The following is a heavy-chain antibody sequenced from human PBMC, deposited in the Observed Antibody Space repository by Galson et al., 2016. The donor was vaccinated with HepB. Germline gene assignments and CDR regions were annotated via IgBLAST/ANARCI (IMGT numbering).Heavy chain of an antibody. D-gene: IGHD5-18*01. CDR3: ARDKRLWLV. CDR2: IKQDGSEK. Sequence: SLRLSCAASRFTFSSHWMSWVRQAPGKGLEWVASIKQDGSEKYYVDSVKGRFTISRDNAKNSLYLQLNSLRAEDTAVYYCARDKRLWLVWGQGTLVTVSS. J-gene: IGHJ4*02. CDR1: RFTFSSHW. V-gene: IGHV3-7*03.